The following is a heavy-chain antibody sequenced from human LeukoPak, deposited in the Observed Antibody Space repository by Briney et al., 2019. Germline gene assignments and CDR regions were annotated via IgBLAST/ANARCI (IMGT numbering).Heavy chain of an antibody. D-gene: IGHD5-12*01. CDR1: GGSISSGGYS. CDR2: IYHSGST. CDR3: ARSRGYSGYAYDAFDI. V-gene: IGHV4-30-2*02. Sequence: SETLSLTCAVSGGSISSGGYSWSWIRQPPGKGLEWIGYIYHSGSTYYNPSLKSRVTISVDTSKNQFSLKLSSVTAADTAVYYCARSRGYSGYAYDAFDIWGQGTMVTVSS. J-gene: IGHJ3*02.